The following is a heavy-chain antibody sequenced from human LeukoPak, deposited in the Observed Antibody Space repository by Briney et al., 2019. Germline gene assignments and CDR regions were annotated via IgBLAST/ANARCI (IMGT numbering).Heavy chain of an antibody. V-gene: IGHV4-59*11. CDR3: ARGSYSRSSRYYYYYYMDV. D-gene: IGHD6-6*01. CDR1: GGSISSHY. CDR2: IYYSGST. Sequence: ESSETLSLTCTVSGGSISSHYWSWLRQPPGKGLEWIGYIYYSGSTNYNPSLKSRVTISVDTSKNQFSLKLSSVTAADTAVYYCARGSYSRSSRYYYYYYMDVWGKGTTVTVSS. J-gene: IGHJ6*03.